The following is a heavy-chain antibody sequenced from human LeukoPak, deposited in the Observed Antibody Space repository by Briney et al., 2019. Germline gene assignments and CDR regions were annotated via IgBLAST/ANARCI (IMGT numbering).Heavy chain of an antibody. Sequence: PGGSLRLSCAASGFTFSSYSMNWVRQAPGKGLEWVSSISSSSSYIYYADSVKGRFTISRDNAKNSLYLQMNSLRAEDTAVYYCARSEAVAGRHFDYWGQGTLVTVSS. CDR2: ISSSSSYI. CDR1: GFTFSSYS. J-gene: IGHJ4*02. CDR3: ARSEAVAGRHFDY. D-gene: IGHD6-19*01. V-gene: IGHV3-21*01.